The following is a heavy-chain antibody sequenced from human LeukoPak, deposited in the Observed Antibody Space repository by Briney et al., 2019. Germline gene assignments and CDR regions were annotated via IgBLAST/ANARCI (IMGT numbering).Heavy chain of an antibody. D-gene: IGHD6-6*01. Sequence: PVGSLRLSCAASGFTFSSYAMSWVRQAPGKGLEWVSAISGSGGSTYYADSVKGRFTISRDNSKNTLYLQMNSLRAEDTAVYYCAKGQAARPQTTFDYWGQGTLVTVSS. V-gene: IGHV3-23*01. CDR2: ISGSGGST. CDR1: GFTFSSYA. J-gene: IGHJ4*02. CDR3: AKGQAARPQTTFDY.